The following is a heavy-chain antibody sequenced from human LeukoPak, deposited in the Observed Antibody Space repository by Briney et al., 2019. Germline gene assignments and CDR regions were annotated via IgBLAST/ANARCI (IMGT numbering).Heavy chain of an antibody. V-gene: IGHV3-30*04. CDR1: GFTFSNYA. J-gene: IGHJ3*02. CDR2: ISYDDTNK. CDR3: ARNGVTSFLDAFDI. D-gene: IGHD5-18*01. Sequence: GGSLRLSCAASGFTFSNYALHWVRQAPGKGLEWVAVISYDDTNKYYVDSVKGRFTISRDNSKNTLYLQMNSLRAEDTAVYYCARNGVTSFLDAFDIWGQGTMVTVSS.